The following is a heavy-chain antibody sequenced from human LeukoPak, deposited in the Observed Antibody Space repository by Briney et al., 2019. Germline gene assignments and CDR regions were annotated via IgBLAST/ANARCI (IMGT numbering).Heavy chain of an antibody. J-gene: IGHJ6*02. CDR3: AIRSGRNYYGVGV. Sequence: SETLSLTCTVSGGSSIGYYWNWIRQPPGKGLEWIGYTYYTGSTNYNPSLESRVTISVDTSKNQFSLTLSSVTAADTAVYYCAIRSGRNYYGVGVWGQGTTVTVSS. V-gene: IGHV4-59*08. D-gene: IGHD1-26*01. CDR1: GGSSIGYY. CDR2: TYYTGST.